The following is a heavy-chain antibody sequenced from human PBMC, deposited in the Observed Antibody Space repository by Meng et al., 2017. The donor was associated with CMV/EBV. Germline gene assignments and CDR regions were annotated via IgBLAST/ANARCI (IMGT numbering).Heavy chain of an antibody. CDR1: CYTFTSYG. CDR2: ISAYNGTT. Sequence: AGSVTVLCQPYCYTFTSYGIRWVRQAPGQGLEWMGWISAYNGTTNSAQKLQGRVTMTTDTSTSTAYMELRSLRSDDTAVYYCARDPLFGGGGRFDLWGRGTLVTVSS. J-gene: IGHJ2*01. V-gene: IGHV1-18*01. CDR3: ARDPLFGGGGRFDL. D-gene: IGHD3-10*01.